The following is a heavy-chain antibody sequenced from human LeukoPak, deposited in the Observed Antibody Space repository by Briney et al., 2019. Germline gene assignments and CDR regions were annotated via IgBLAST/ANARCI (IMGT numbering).Heavy chain of an antibody. Sequence: PGGSLRLSCAASGFTFSSYGMHWVRQAPGKGLEWVAFIRYDGSNKYYADSVKGRFTISRDNSKNTLYLQMNSLRAEDTAVYYRAKDSTATSDFDYWGQGTLVTVSS. CDR2: IRYDGSNK. J-gene: IGHJ4*02. CDR1: GFTFSSYG. CDR3: AKDSTATSDFDY. V-gene: IGHV3-30*02. D-gene: IGHD1-26*01.